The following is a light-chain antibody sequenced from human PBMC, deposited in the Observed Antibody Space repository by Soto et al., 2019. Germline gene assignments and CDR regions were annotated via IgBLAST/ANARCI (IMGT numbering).Light chain of an antibody. CDR3: MQALETPWT. J-gene: IGKJ1*01. V-gene: IGKV2-28*01. CDR1: KSLLHSNGYND. CDR2: LGS. Sequence: DIVMTQSPLSLPVTPGEPASISCRSSKSLLHSNGYNDLDWYLQKPGQSPQLLIYLGSNRASGVPDRFSGSGAGTDFKLKISRVEAEDVGVYYCMQALETPWTFGQGTKVEIK.